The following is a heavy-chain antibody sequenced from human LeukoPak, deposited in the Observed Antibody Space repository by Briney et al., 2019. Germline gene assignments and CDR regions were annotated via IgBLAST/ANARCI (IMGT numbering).Heavy chain of an antibody. V-gene: IGHV4-34*01. D-gene: IGHD3-10*01. J-gene: IGHJ4*02. CDR3: ARGATMVRGATSHFDY. CDR1: GGSFSGYY. Sequence: SETLSLTCAVYGGSFSGYYWSWIRQPPGKGLEWIGEINHSGSTNYNPSLKSRVTMSVDTSKNQFSLKLSSVTAADTAVYYCARGATMVRGATSHFDYWGQGTLVTVSS. CDR2: INHSGST.